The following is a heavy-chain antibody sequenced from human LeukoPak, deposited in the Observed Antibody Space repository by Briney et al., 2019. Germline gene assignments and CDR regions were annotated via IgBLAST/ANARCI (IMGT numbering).Heavy chain of an antibody. CDR3: ARGSGYSGRNDY. J-gene: IGHJ4*02. CDR2: IIPIFGTA. Sequence: SVKVSCKASGGTFSSYAISWVRQAPGQELGWMGGIIPIFGTANYAQKFQGRVTITTDESTSTAYMELSSLRSEDTAVYYCARGSGYSGRNDYWGQGTLVTVSS. V-gene: IGHV1-69*05. CDR1: GGTFSSYA. D-gene: IGHD5-12*01.